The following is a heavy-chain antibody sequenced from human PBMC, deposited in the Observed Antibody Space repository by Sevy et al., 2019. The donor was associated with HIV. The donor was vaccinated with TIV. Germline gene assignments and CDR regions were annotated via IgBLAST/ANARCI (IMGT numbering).Heavy chain of an antibody. J-gene: IGHJ3*01. CDR2: INWDGGSI. Sequence: GGSLRLSCAASGFSFDDYTMHWVHQVPGKGLEWVSLINWDGGSIYYSDSVKGRLTISRDNGKKSLYLQMNSLRTDDTALYYCARGRPFDAFDVWGQGTMVTVSS. CDR1: GFSFDDYT. V-gene: IGHV3-43*01. CDR3: ARGRPFDAFDV.